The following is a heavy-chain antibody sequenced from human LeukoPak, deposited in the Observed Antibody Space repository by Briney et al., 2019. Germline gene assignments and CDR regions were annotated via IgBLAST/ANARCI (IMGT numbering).Heavy chain of an antibody. Sequence: GGSLRLSCAASGFTFSSYSMNWVRQAPGKGLEWVSSISSSSSYIYYADSVKGRFTISRDNSKNTLYLQMNSLRAEDTAVYYFARDNNNWKLKVLVIWGKGTVSPSLQ. V-gene: IGHV3-21*01. CDR3: ARDNNNWKLKVLVI. CDR2: ISSSSSYI. D-gene: IGHD1-20*01. J-gene: IGHJ3*02. CDR1: GFTFSSYS.